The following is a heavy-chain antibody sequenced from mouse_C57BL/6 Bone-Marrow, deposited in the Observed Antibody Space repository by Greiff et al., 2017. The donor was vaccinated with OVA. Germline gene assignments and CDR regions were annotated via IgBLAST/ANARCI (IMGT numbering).Heavy chain of an antibody. J-gene: IGHJ3*01. Sequence: EVQLVESGGGLVQPGGSLKLSCAASGFTFSDYYMYWVRQTPEKRLEWVAYISNGGGSTYYPDTVKGRFTISRDNAKNTLYLQMSRLKSEDTAMYYCATGFAYWGQGTLVTVSA. CDR1: GFTFSDYY. V-gene: IGHV5-12*01. CDR2: ISNGGGST. CDR3: ATGFAY.